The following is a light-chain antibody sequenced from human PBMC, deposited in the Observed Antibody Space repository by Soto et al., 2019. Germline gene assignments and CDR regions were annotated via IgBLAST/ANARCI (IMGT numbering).Light chain of an antibody. CDR1: QSVGLY. CDR3: HQYSRSPVTFSPLT. V-gene: IGKV3-20*01. Sequence: EIVLTQSPATLSLSPGERVTLSCRASQSVGLYLAWYQQRPGRAPRLLVYGASNRATGISDRFSGSGSGTDFTLTISRLEPDDFAVYYCHQYSRSPVTFSPLTFGGGSKVEI. J-gene: IGKJ4*01. CDR2: GAS.